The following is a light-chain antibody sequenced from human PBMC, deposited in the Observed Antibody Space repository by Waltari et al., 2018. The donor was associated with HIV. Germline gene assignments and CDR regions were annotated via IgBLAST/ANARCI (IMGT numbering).Light chain of an antibody. CDR3: AAWDDSLSGWV. CDR2: RNN. J-gene: IGLJ3*02. Sequence: QSVLTQPPSASGTPGQRVTISCSATSPNLGSNYVYWYQQLPGTTPKLLIYRNNQRPSGVPDRFSGSKSGTSASLAISGRRSEDEADYYCAAWDDSLSGWVFGGGTKLTVL. CDR1: SPNLGSNY. V-gene: IGLV1-47*01.